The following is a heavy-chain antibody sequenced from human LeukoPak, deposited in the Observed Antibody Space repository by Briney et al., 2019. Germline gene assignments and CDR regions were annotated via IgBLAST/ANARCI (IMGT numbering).Heavy chain of an antibody. CDR1: GYSFTSYG. CDR3: ARGHSSRPLDY. D-gene: IGHD6-13*01. V-gene: IGHV1-18*01. J-gene: IGHJ4*02. CDR2: ISTYNGNT. Sequence: ASVKVSCKASGYSFTSYGISWVRQAPGQGLEWMGRISTYNGNTNYAQKLQGRVTMTTDTSTSTAYMELRSLRSDDTAVYYCARGHSSRPLDYWGQGTLVTVST.